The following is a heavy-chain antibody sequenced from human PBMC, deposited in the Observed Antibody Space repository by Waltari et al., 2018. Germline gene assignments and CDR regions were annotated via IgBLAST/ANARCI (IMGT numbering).Heavy chain of an antibody. D-gene: IGHD1-26*01. CDR3: AAEKWERQGGYYYFGMDV. CDR1: GDTFTNSD. V-gene: IGHV1-8*01. J-gene: IGHJ6*02. CDR2: RKPKSGNI. Sequence: QVQLVQSGAEVKKPGASVKVSCKASGDTFTNSDINWGRQAPGQGLEWRGWRKPKSGNIGYAQKFLGRVTTTMDISINTAYMELSRLTSEDTAVYYCAAEKWERQGGYYYFGMDVWGQGTTVTVSS.